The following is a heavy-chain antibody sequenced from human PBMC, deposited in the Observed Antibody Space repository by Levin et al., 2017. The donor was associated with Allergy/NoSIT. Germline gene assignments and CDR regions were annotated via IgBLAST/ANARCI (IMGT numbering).Heavy chain of an antibody. CDR1: GGSFGGYY. Sequence: SQTLSLTCAVYGGSFGGYYWSWLRQSPGKGLEWIGEISHRGSTTYNPSLKSRVTISVDTLRNQFSLKVNSVTAADTAVYYCAVFSFRYGTFDVWSRGTEVTVSS. CDR3: AVFSFRYGTFDV. D-gene: IGHD3-16*02. J-gene: IGHJ3*01. V-gene: IGHV4-34*01. CDR2: ISHRGST.